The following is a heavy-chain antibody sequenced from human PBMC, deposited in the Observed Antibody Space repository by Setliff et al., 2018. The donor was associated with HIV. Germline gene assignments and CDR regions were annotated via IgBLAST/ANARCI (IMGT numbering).Heavy chain of an antibody. J-gene: IGHJ3*02. CDR1: GGSLSGYY. Sequence: SETLSLTCAVYGGSLSGYYWSWIRQPPGKGLEWIGEINHGVSTNYNPSLKSRVTMSLDTSKSQFSLKLASVTAADTAVFYCARLRRGPDAFDMWGQGTMVTVS. CDR2: INHGVST. D-gene: IGHD5-12*01. V-gene: IGHV4-34*01. CDR3: ARLRRGPDAFDM.